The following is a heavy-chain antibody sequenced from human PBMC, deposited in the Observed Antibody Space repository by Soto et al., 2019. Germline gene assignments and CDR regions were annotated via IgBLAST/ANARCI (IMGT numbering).Heavy chain of an antibody. CDR3: TRHPYRDYSYYYYMDV. Sequence: GGSLRLSCAASGFTFSGSAMHWVRQASGKGLEWVGRIRSKANSYATAYAASVKGRFTISRDDSKNAAYLQMNSLKTEDTAVYYCTRHPYRDYSYYYYMDVWGKGTTVXVSS. J-gene: IGHJ6*03. D-gene: IGHD5-12*01. CDR2: IRSKANSYAT. CDR1: GFTFSGSA. V-gene: IGHV3-73*01.